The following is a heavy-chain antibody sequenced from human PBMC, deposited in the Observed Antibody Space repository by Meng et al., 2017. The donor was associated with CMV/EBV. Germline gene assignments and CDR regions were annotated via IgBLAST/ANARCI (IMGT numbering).Heavy chain of an antibody. CDR3: ARSLREGARGFDY. D-gene: IGHD1-26*01. V-gene: IGHV3-21*01. CDR1: GFTFSSYS. CDR2: ISSSSSYI. J-gene: IGHJ4*02. Sequence: EVQLVESGGGLVKRGGSRRLSCAASGFTFSSYSMNWVRQAPGKGLEWVSSISSSSSYIYYADSVKGRFTISRDNAKNSLYLQMNSLRAEDTAVYYCARSLREGARGFDYWGQGTLVTVSS.